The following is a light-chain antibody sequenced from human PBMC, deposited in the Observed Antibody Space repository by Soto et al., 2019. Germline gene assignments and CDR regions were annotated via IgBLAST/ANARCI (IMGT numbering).Light chain of an antibody. CDR2: GAS. CDR3: RQYGSSLEFA. J-gene: IGKJ4*01. Sequence: ETVMTQSPATLSLSPGERATLSCRASQTVSSNFLAWYQEKPGQGPRLLIYGASTRATGIPDRFSGSGSGTDFTLTISRLDHEDFAVYYCRQYGSSLEFAVGGGTKVEIK. V-gene: IGKV3-20*01. CDR1: QTVSSNF.